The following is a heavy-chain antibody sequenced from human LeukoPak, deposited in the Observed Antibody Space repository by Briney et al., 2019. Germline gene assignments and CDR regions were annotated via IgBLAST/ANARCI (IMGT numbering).Heavy chain of an antibody. Sequence: GGSLRLSCAASGFTFRTNAMTWVRQAPGKGLEWVSAIGPSGRSTYYADSVRGRFTISRDNSKNTLYLQMNSLRAEDTAIYYCAKDPMVRGATYDYWGQGTLVTVSS. CDR2: IGPSGRST. CDR3: AKDPMVRGATYDY. CDR1: GFTFRTNA. J-gene: IGHJ4*02. V-gene: IGHV3-23*01. D-gene: IGHD3-10*01.